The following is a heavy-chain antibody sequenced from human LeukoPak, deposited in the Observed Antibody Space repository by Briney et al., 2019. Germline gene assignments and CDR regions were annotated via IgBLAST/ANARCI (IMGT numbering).Heavy chain of an antibody. D-gene: IGHD3-10*01. CDR1: GFAVSSNY. J-gene: IGHJ4*02. CDR2: IYSGGST. V-gene: IGHV3-53*01. CDR3: AKDFRRDEYYYGSGTLRYFDY. Sequence: GGSLRLSCAASGFAVSSNYMSWVRQAPGKGLEWVSLIYSGGSTYYADSVKGRFTISRDNSKNTLYLQMNSLRAEDTAVYYCAKDFRRDEYYYGSGTLRYFDYWGQGTLVTVSS.